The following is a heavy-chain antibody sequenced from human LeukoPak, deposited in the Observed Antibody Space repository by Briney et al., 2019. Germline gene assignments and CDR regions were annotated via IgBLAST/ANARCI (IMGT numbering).Heavy chain of an antibody. V-gene: IGHV1-46*01. Sequence: ASVKVSCKASGYTFTSYYMHWVRQAPGQGLEWMGIINPSGGSTSYAQKFQGRVTMTRDTSTSTVYMELSSLRSEDTAVYYCARGELSYYYDSSGSPPGYWGQGTLVTVSP. J-gene: IGHJ4*02. CDR2: INPSGGST. D-gene: IGHD3-22*01. CDR1: GYTFTSYY. CDR3: ARGELSYYYDSSGSPPGY.